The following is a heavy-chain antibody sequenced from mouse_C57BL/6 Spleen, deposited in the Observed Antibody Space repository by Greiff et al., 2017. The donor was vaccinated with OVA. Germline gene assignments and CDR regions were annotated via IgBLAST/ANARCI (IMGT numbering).Heavy chain of an antibody. D-gene: IGHD1-1*01. J-gene: IGHJ2*01. CDR2: INYDGSST. V-gene: IGHV5-16*01. Sequence: EVQLVESEGGLVQPGSSMKLSCTASGFTFSDYYMAWVRQVPEQGLEWVANINYDGSSTYYLDSLKSRFIISRDNATNILYLQLSSLKSEDTATYYCSRDRLRSYFDYWGQGTTLTVSS. CDR1: GFTFSDYY. CDR3: SRDRLRSYFDY.